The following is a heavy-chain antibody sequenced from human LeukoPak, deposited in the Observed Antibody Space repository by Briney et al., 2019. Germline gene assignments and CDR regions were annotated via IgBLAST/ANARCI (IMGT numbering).Heavy chain of an antibody. CDR1: GFTFSSYA. CDR2: ISGSGGST. D-gene: IGHD5-18*01. V-gene: IGHV3-23*01. CDR3: ARDRHSYVDY. J-gene: IGHJ4*02. Sequence: GGSLRLSCAASGFTFSSYAMSWVRQAPGKGLEWVSAISGSGGSTYYADSVKGRFTISGDNAKNSLYLQMNSLRAEDTAVYYCARDRHSYVDYWGQGTLVTVSS.